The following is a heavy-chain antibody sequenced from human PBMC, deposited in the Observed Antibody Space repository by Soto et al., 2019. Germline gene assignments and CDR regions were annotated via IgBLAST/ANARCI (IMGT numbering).Heavy chain of an antibody. D-gene: IGHD6-19*01. J-gene: IGHJ5*02. CDR1: GYTFTNYW. V-gene: IGHV5-51*01. Sequence: EVQLVQSGAEVKKPGESLKISCKGSGYTFTNYWIGWMRQMPGKGLEWMGIISPGDSDTRYSPSFQGQVTISADKSISTAYLQWSSLKASDTAMYYCARHAVVQWLGEYNWFDPWGQGTLVTVSS. CDR2: ISPGDSDT. CDR3: ARHAVVQWLGEYNWFDP.